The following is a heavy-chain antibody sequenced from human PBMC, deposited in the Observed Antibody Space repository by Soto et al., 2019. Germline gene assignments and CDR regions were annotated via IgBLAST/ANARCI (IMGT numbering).Heavy chain of an antibody. J-gene: IGHJ5*02. CDR1: GGTFSSYA. CDR3: ARGGKNYYDSSGYYYWFDP. V-gene: IGHV1-69*01. CDR2: IIPIFGTA. D-gene: IGHD3-22*01. Sequence: QVQLVQSGAEGKKPGSSVKVSCKASGGTFSSYAISWVRQAPGQGLEWMGGIIPIFGTANYAQKFQGRVTITADESTSTAYMELSSLRSEDTAVYYCARGGKNYYDSSGYYYWFDPWGQGTLVTVSS.